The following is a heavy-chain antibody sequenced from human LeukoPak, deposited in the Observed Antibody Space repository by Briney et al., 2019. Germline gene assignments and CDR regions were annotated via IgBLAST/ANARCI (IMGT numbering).Heavy chain of an antibody. CDR3: TREFTSSSGD. Sequence: PSETLSLTCTVSGDSVSSPSHHWAWIRQPRGKGLEWIASIYYTGNTYYTPSLKSRLSISLDASKNSFSLKLSSVTAADTAVYFCTREFTSSSGDWGQGTLVTVSS. CDR2: IYYTGNT. V-gene: IGHV4-39*02. CDR1: GDSVSSPSHH. D-gene: IGHD6-6*01. J-gene: IGHJ4*02.